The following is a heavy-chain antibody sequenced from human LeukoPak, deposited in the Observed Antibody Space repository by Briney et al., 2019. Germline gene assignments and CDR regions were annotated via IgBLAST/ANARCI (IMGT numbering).Heavy chain of an antibody. CDR3: AREVGAVPFDY. V-gene: IGHV3-66*01. CDR2: IYSGGST. D-gene: IGHD1-26*01. J-gene: IGHJ4*02. CDR1: GFTVSSNY. Sequence: PGGSLRLSCAASGFTVSSNYMSWVRQAPGKGLEWVSVIYSGGSTYYADSVKGRFTISRDNSKNTLYLQMNSLRAEDTAVYSCAREVGAVPFDYWGQGTLVTVSS.